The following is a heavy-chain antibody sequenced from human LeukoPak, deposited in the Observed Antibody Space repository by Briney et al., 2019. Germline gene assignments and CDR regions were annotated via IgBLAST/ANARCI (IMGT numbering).Heavy chain of an antibody. CDR1: GFTSSSYS. Sequence: GGSLRLSCAASGFTSSSYSMNWVRQAPGKGLEWVSSISSSSSYIYYADSVKGRFTISRDNAKNSLYLQMNSLRAEDTAVYYCARTIVVVPAALLFDYWGQGTLVTVSS. CDR3: ARTIVVVPAALLFDY. CDR2: ISSSSSYI. V-gene: IGHV3-21*01. D-gene: IGHD2-2*01. J-gene: IGHJ4*02.